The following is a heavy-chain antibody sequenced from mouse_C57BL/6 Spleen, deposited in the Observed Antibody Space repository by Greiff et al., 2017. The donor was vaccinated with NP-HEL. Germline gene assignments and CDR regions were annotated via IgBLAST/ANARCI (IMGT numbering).Heavy chain of an antibody. V-gene: IGHV1-64*01. J-gene: IGHJ4*01. CDR1: GYTFTSYW. Sequence: VQLQQPGAELVKPGASVKLSCKASGYTFTSYWMHWVKQRPGQGLEWIGMIHPNSGSTNYNEKFKSKATLTLDKSSSTAYMQLSSLTSEDSAVYYCARDGLRRGNYYAMDYWGQGTSVTVSS. CDR3: ARDGLRRGNYYAMDY. CDR2: IHPNSGST. D-gene: IGHD2-4*01.